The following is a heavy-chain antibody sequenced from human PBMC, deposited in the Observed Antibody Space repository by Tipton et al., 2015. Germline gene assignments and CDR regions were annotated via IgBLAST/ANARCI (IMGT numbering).Heavy chain of an antibody. Sequence: GLVKPSGTLALTCGVSGGSVSTSNYYWGWIRQPPGKELEWIGYIQYSGSTNYNPSLKSRVTISVDTSKTQFSLKMSSVTASDTAVYYCARARGRHGGLFDSWGQGILVTVSS. CDR2: IQYSGST. D-gene: IGHD4-23*01. J-gene: IGHJ4*02. CDR1: GGSVSTSNYY. CDR3: ARARGRHGGLFDS. V-gene: IGHV4-61*01.